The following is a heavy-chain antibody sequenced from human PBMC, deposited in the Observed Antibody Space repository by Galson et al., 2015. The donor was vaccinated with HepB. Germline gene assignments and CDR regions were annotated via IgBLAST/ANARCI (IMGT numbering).Heavy chain of an antibody. CDR2: INNDATNI. Sequence: SLRLSCAVSGFTFSNYWMHWVRQAPGKGLVWVSHINNDATNIKYTDSVKGRFTISRDNAKNTLYLQMNSLRVEDTAVYYCARGLMRGCTSTTCSPGYWGRGTLVTVPS. CDR3: ARGLMRGCTSTTCSPGY. D-gene: IGHD2-2*01. V-gene: IGHV3-74*03. CDR1: GFTFSNYW. J-gene: IGHJ4*02.